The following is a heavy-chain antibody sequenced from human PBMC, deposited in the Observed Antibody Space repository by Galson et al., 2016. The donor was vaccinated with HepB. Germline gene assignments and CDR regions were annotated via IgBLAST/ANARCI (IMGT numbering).Heavy chain of an antibody. CDR1: GYDFAKYA. J-gene: IGHJ3*01. CDR3: ARSRAYYYDSSGHHYEPGFDV. Sequence: SVKVSCKASGYDFAKYAMHWVCQAPGLRLEWMGWINAGNGDTKYSQKFQDRVNITMDTSASTAYMGLSSLRSEDTAVYYCARSRAYYYDSSGHHYEPGFDVWGQGTMVTVSS. V-gene: IGHV1-3*01. D-gene: IGHD3-22*01. CDR2: INAGNGDT.